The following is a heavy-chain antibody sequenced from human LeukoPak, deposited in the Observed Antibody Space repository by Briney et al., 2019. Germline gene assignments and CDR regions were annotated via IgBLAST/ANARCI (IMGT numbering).Heavy chain of an antibody. J-gene: IGHJ4*02. D-gene: IGHD5-12*01. Sequence: GGSLRLSCAASGFTFSSYWMHWVRQAPGKGLVWVSRINTDVCSTNYADSVKGRFTISRDNAKNTLYLQMNSLRAEDTAVYYCARDGLGFDYWGQGTLVTISS. CDR2: INTDVCST. CDR1: GFTFSSYW. CDR3: ARDGLGFDY. V-gene: IGHV3-74*01.